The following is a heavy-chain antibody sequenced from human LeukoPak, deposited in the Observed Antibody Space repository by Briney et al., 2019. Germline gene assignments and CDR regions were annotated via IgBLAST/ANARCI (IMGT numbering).Heavy chain of an antibody. Sequence: GGSLRLSCAASGFTFSSYSMNWVRQAPGKGLEWVSYISSSSSTIYYADSVKGRFTISRDNAKNSLYLQMNSLRAEDTAVYYCARPPPDYDSSGYYYGGYFQHWGQGTLVTVSS. V-gene: IGHV3-48*01. D-gene: IGHD3-22*01. CDR3: ARPPPDYDSSGYYYGGYFQH. CDR2: ISSSSSTI. J-gene: IGHJ1*01. CDR1: GFTFSSYS.